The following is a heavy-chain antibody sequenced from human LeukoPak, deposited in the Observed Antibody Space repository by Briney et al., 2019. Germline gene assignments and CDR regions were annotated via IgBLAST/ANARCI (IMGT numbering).Heavy chain of an antibody. CDR1: GYTLTELS. CDR3: ATSGGYYTQYFDY. D-gene: IGHD3-22*01. Sequence: ASVKVSCKVSGYTLTELSMHWVRQAPGKGLEWMGGFDPEDGETIYAQKFQGRVTMTGDTSTDTAYMELSSLRSEDTALYYCATSGGYYTQYFDYWGQGTLVTVSS. J-gene: IGHJ4*02. CDR2: FDPEDGET. V-gene: IGHV1-24*01.